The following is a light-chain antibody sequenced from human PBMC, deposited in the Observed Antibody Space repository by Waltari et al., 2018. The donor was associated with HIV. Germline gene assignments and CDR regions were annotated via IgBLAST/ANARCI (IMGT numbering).Light chain of an antibody. Sequence: QSVLNQSPSASGTPGQRVIISCSGSSSNIGSNTVTWYQQFPGTAPKLLIYRSGHAPPGVPERFSGPKSATSAALAISGLRSEDEADYYCATWDDSLNAWVFGGGTKLTVL. J-gene: IGLJ3*02. V-gene: IGLV1-44*01. CDR2: RSG. CDR1: SSNIGSNT. CDR3: ATWDDSLNAWV.